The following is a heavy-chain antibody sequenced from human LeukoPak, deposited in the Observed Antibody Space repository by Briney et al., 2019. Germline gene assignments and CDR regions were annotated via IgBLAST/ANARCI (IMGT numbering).Heavy chain of an antibody. CDR2: IYYSGST. CDR1: GGSISSSSYY. J-gene: IGHJ3*02. D-gene: IGHD3-9*01. CDR3: ASRVRYFDWLSDDAFDI. Sequence: SETLSLTCTVSGGSISSSSYYWGWIRQPPGKGLEWIGSIYYSGSTYYNPSLKSRVTISVDTSKNQFSLKLSSVTAADTAVYYCASRVRYFDWLSDDAFDIWGQGTMVTVSS. V-gene: IGHV4-39*01.